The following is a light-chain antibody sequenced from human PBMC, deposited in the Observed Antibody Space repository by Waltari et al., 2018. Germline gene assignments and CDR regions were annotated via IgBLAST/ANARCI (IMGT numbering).Light chain of an antibody. V-gene: IGLV8-61*01. J-gene: IGLJ3*02. CDR3: ALYMGSGIWV. CDR1: SGSLSTTSY. Sequence: QTVVTQEPSLSVSPGGTVTLTCALSSGSLSTTSYATWYQQTPGQAPRTHVYSANARSSGVPDRFSGSILGNTAALTITGAQADEESDYYCALYMGSGIWVFGGGTRLTVL. CDR2: SAN.